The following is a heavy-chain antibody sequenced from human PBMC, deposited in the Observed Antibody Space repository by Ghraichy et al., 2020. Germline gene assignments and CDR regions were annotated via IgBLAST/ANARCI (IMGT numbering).Heavy chain of an antibody. Sequence: GESLNISCKGSGYSFTSYYLVWVRQMPGKGLEWGGIIYPGDSDTRYSPSFQGQVTISADKSISTAYLQWSSLKASDTAMYYCAGGSGSSQNWFDPWGQGTLGAVSS. CDR2: IYPGDSDT. J-gene: IGHJ5*02. CDR1: GYSFTSYY. CDR3: AGGSGSSQNWFDP. D-gene: IGHD3-22*01. V-gene: IGHV5-51*01.